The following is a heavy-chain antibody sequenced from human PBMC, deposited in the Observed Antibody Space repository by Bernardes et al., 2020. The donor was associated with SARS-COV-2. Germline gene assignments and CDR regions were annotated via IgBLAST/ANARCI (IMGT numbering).Heavy chain of an antibody. CDR2: IYYSGST. V-gene: IGHV4-59*01. CDR1: GGSISSYY. Sequence: SETLSLTCTISGGSISSYYWSWIRQPPGKGLEWIGYIYYSGSTKYNPSLKSRVTISMDTSKNQFSLRLRSVTAADTAVYYCARDESQTSDTYAMDVWGQGTTVTVSS. J-gene: IGHJ6*02. CDR3: ARDESQTSDTYAMDV.